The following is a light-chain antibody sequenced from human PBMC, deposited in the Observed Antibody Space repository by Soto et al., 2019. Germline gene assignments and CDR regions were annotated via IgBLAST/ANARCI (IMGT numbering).Light chain of an antibody. Sequence: VLTQSPATLSLSPGESATLSCRASRSVSSYFAWYQQRPGQPPRLLIYDAATRATGIPVRFIGSGFGTDFTLTISSLESEDSAVYYCQQRSSWPVTFGQGTRLEIE. J-gene: IGKJ5*01. V-gene: IGKV3-11*01. CDR2: DAA. CDR1: RSVSSY. CDR3: QQRSSWPVT.